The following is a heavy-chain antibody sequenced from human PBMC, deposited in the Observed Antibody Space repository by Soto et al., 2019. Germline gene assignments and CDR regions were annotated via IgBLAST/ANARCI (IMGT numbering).Heavy chain of an antibody. D-gene: IGHD6-13*01. Sequence: PGGSLRLSCAASGFTFSSYAMSWVRQAPGKGLEWVSAISGSGGSTYYADSVKGRFTTSRDNSKNTLYLQMNSLRAEDTAVYYCAKDDEAAAGPYYFDYWGQGTLVTVSS. CDR3: AKDDEAAAGPYYFDY. J-gene: IGHJ4*02. V-gene: IGHV3-23*01. CDR1: GFTFSSYA. CDR2: ISGSGGST.